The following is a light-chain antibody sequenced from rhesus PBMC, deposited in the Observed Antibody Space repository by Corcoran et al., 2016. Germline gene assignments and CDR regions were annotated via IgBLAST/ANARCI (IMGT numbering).Light chain of an antibody. CDR3: LQYTTTPFT. V-gene: IGKV1-22*01. Sequence: DIQMTQSPSSLSASVGDTVTITCRASQTISSWLDWYQQKPGKAPKLLIYTASNLQSGVPSRFSGSGSVTNFTLTISSLQPEDFATYYCLQYTTTPFTFGPGTKLDI. J-gene: IGKJ3*01. CDR1: QTISSW. CDR2: TAS.